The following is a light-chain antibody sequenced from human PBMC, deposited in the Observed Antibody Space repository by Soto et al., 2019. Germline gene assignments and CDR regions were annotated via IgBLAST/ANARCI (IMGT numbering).Light chain of an antibody. CDR2: LNSDGSH. J-gene: IGLJ2*01. CDR1: SGHSSYA. Sequence: QPVLTQSPSASASLGASVKLTCTLSSGHSSYAIARHQQQPEKGPRYLMKLNSDGSHSKGDGIPDRFSGSSSGAERYLAISSLQSEEEADYYCQTWGTGIRVFGGGTKLTVL. CDR3: QTWGTGIRV. V-gene: IGLV4-69*01.